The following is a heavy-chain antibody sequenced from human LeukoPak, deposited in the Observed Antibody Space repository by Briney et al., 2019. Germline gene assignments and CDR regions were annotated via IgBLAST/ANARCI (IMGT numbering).Heavy chain of an antibody. D-gene: IGHD6-25*01. J-gene: IGHJ5*02. CDR1: GFTFSNYG. CDR2: IRYDGSNK. CDR3: AKVQATAGSSEGNWFDP. V-gene: IGHV3-30*02. Sequence: PGGSLRLSCAASGFTFSNYGMHWVRQAPGKGLEWVAFIRYDGSNKYYADSVKGRFTISRDNSKSTLYLQMNSLRAEDTAVYYCAKVQATAGSSEGNWFDPWGQGTLVTVSS.